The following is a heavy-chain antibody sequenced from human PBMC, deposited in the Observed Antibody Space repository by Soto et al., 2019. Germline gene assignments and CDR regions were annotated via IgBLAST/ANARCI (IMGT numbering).Heavy chain of an antibody. J-gene: IGHJ4*02. CDR1: GGFISSGDSS. CDR2: IYHGGTT. Sequence: SETLSLTCAVSGGFISSGDSSWSWIRQPPGRGLEWIGHIYHGGTTFYNPSLKSRVAISEDRSKNQFSLNLSAEDTALYYCARESEDLTSNFDYWGQGTLVTVSS. V-gene: IGHV4-30-2*01. CDR3: ARESEDLTSNFDY.